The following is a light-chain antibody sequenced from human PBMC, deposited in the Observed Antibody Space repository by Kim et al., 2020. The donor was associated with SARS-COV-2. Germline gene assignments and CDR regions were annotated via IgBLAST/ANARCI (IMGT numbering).Light chain of an antibody. CDR2: AAS. Sequence: STGDRVTTACRASQGISSYLAWYQQNPGKAPKLLIYAASTLQSGVPSRFSGSGSGTDFTLTISCLQSEDFATYYCQQYYSYPLLTFGGGTKVDIK. J-gene: IGKJ4*01. CDR3: QQYYSYPLLT. CDR1: QGISSY. V-gene: IGKV1-8*01.